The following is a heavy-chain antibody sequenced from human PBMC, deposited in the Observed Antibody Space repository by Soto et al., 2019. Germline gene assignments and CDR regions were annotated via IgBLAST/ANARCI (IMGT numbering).Heavy chain of an antibody. CDR1: GYTFTSYG. CDR3: ARRTSTVTTSENGYYYYFMAV. V-gene: IGHV1-18*01. CDR2: ISAYNGNT. D-gene: IGHD4-4*01. J-gene: IGHJ6*03. Sequence: ASVKVSCKASGYTFTSYGISWVRQAPGQGLEWMGWISAYNGNTNYAQKLQGRVTMTTDTSTSSAYMELRSLRSDDTAVYYCARRTSTVTTSENGYYYYFMAVWAKGTTVPVSS.